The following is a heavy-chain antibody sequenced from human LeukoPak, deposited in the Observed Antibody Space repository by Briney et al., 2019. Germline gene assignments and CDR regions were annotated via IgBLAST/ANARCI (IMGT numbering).Heavy chain of an antibody. Sequence: SETLSLTCTVSGGSISSYYWSWIRQSPGKGLEWIGYISHSGTTNYKSSLKSRVTISVDTSKKRFSLKLSSVTAADVAIYFCATQRDHSDYVFDFWGQGTLVTVSS. CDR1: GGSISSYY. CDR2: ISHSGTT. V-gene: IGHV4-59*01. CDR3: ATQRDHSDYVFDF. D-gene: IGHD4-11*01. J-gene: IGHJ4*02.